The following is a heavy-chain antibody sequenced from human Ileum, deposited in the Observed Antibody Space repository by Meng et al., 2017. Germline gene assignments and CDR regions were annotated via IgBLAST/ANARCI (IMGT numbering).Heavy chain of an antibody. D-gene: IGHD5-18*01. CDR2: ISRSTSYI. Sequence: EVQRVGSVGCLFKPGGSLRLSGATSGFTFSSYSMNCGRQAPGKGLEWVSSISRSTSYIYYADSVKGRFTISRDNAKNSLYLQMNSLRAEDTAVYYCARGGYSYGLLFDYWGQGTLVTVSS. CDR3: ARGGYSYGLLFDY. J-gene: IGHJ4*02. V-gene: IGHV3-21*01. CDR1: GFTFSSYS.